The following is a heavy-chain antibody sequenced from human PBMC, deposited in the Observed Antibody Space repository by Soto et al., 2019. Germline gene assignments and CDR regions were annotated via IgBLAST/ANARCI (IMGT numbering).Heavy chain of an antibody. D-gene: IGHD3-22*01. CDR2: MNPNSGNT. CDR1: GYTFTSYD. CDR3: TRVYDSSGYYYFDY. J-gene: IGHJ4*02. V-gene: IGHV1-8*01. Sequence: QVQLVQSGAEVKKPGASVKVSCKASGYTFTSYDINWVRQAPGQGLEWMGWMNPNSGNTGYAQKLQGRVTMTRNTSRNTPYMELSSLRSEETAVYYCTRVYDSSGYYYFDYWGQGTLVTVSS.